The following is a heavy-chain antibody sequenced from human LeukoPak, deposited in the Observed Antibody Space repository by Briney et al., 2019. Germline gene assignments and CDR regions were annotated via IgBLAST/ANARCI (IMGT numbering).Heavy chain of an antibody. V-gene: IGHV3-23*01. J-gene: IGHJ4*02. D-gene: IGHD3-10*01. CDR1: GFIFSSYA. CDR2: ISANAAST. CDR3: AKVGGSGSYFPDY. Sequence: GGSLRLSCAASGFIFSSYAMSWVRQAPGKGLEWVSAISANAASTYNADSVKGRFTISRDNSRNTVYLQMNSLRAEDTAVYYCAKVGGSGSYFPDYWGQGTLVTVSS.